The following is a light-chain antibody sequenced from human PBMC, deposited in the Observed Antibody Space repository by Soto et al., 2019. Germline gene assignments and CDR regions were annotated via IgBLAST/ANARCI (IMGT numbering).Light chain of an antibody. Sequence: QSVLTQPPSASGTPGQRVTISCSGGSSNIGTNTVNWYQKFPGTAPKLLIYSNNQRPSGVPVRFSGSKSGTSASLAINGLQSEDEADYYCATWDGAAWDDRLNTMVFGGGTKLTVL. J-gene: IGLJ2*01. CDR1: SSNIGTNT. CDR3: ATWDGAAWDDRLNTMV. V-gene: IGLV1-44*01. CDR2: SNN.